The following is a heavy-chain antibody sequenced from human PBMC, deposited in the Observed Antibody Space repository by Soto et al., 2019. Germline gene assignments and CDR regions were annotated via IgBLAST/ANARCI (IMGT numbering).Heavy chain of an antibody. Sequence: QVQLVQSGAEVKKPGASVKVSCKASGYTFTSYGISWVRQAPGQGLEWMGWISAYNGNTNYAQKLQGRVTMTTETSTSTAYRELRSLRSDDTAVYYCARDRDTMIVVVITGGYYFDYWGQGTLVTVSS. CDR2: ISAYNGNT. D-gene: IGHD3-22*01. CDR3: ARDRDTMIVVVITGGYYFDY. V-gene: IGHV1-18*01. CDR1: GYTFTSYG. J-gene: IGHJ4*02.